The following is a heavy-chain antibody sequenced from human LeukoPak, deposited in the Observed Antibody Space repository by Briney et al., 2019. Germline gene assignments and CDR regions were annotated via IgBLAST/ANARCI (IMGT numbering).Heavy chain of an antibody. Sequence: SETLSLTCSVSGGSISSYYWTWIRQPAGKGLEWIGRIYSSGSSNYNPSLNSRVTMSVDMSKNQFSLKKSSVTAADTGVYYCARVAVYCGSDCYSGWFDPWGQGTLVTVSS. CDR3: ARVAVYCGSDCYSGWFDP. D-gene: IGHD2-21*02. CDR1: GGSISSYY. V-gene: IGHV4-4*07. J-gene: IGHJ5*02. CDR2: IYSSGSS.